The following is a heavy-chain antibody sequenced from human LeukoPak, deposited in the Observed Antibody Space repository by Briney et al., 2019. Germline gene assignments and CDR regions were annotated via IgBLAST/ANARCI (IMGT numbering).Heavy chain of an antibody. D-gene: IGHD2-2*01. V-gene: IGHV1-24*01. CDR1: GYTLTELS. J-gene: IGHJ3*02. CDR3: ATVRYHVVVPAADAFDI. CDR2: FDPEDGET. Sequence: GASVKVSCKVSGYTLTELSMHWVRPAPGKGLEWMGGFDPEDGETIYAQKFQGRVTMTEDTSTDTAYMELSSLRSEDTAVYYCATVRYHVVVPAADAFDIWGQGTMVTVSS.